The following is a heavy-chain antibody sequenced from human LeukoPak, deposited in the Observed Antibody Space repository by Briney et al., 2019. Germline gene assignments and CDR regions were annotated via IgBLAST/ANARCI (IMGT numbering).Heavy chain of an antibody. V-gene: IGHV4-34*01. CDR3: AREDYYGSGSYYRTPFGP. Sequence: SETLSLTCAVYGGSFSGYYWSWIRQPPGKGLEWIGEINHSGSTNYNPSLKSRVTISVDTSKNQFSLKLSSVTAADTAVYYCAREDYYGSGSYYRTPFGPWGQGTLVTVSS. CDR2: INHSGST. CDR1: GGSFSGYY. D-gene: IGHD3-10*01. J-gene: IGHJ5*02.